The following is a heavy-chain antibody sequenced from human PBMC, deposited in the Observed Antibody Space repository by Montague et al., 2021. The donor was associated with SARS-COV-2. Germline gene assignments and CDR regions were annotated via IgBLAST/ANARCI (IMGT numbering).Heavy chain of an antibody. CDR2: TYYRSKWYN. V-gene: IGHV6-1*01. CDR3: ARIPVGSKYYFDF. CDR1: GDSVSSNIAT. D-gene: IGHD2-2*01. J-gene: IGHJ4*02. Sequence: CAISGDSVSSNIATRNWIRQSPSRGLEWLGRTYYRSKWYNDYAESAKSRITIDPDTSKHQFPLHLNSVTPEDTAVYYCARIPVGSKYYFDFWGQGTLVTVSS.